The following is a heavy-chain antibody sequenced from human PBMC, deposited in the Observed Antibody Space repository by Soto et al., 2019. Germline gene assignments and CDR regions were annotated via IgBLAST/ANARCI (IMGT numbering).Heavy chain of an antibody. CDR1: GFTFSSYA. Sequence: EVQLLESGGGLVQPGGSLRLSCAASGFTFSSYAMSWVRQAPGKGLEWVSGISGSGGSTYYADSVKGRFTISRDNSKNTRYLQINSLRAEDTAVYYCAKEEAGLPMVRGVNPTDYWGQGTLVTVSS. CDR2: ISGSGGST. V-gene: IGHV3-23*01. D-gene: IGHD3-10*01. CDR3: AKEEAGLPMVRGVNPTDY. J-gene: IGHJ4*02.